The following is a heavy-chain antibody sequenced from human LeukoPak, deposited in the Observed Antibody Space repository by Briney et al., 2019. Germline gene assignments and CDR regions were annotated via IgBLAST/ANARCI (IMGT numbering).Heavy chain of an antibody. V-gene: IGHV3-48*01. D-gene: IGHD5-12*01. CDR2: ISGSGYTI. CDR3: ARSTGYSGYAY. J-gene: IGHJ4*02. CDR1: GFTFSSYG. Sequence: GGSLRLSCAASGFTFSSYGMHWVRQAPGKGLEWVSYISGSGYTIYYAASVKGRFTISRDNAKNSLYLQMNSLRAEDTAVYYCARSTGYSGYAYWGQGTLVTVSS.